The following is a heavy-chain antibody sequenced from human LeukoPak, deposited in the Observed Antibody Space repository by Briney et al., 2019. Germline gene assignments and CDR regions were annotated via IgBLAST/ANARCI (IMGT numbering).Heavy chain of an antibody. CDR2: IVASASRT. CDR3: AKDSDYYGSGRGVDYFDF. J-gene: IGHJ4*02. V-gene: IGHV3-23*01. D-gene: IGHD3-10*01. CDR1: GFRFNLYA. Sequence: GGSLRLSCAASGFRFNLYAMHWVRQAPGKGLEWVSTIVASASRTSYADSVKGRFTIARDNSRNTLFLQMDSLKDEDTATYFCAKDSDYYGSGRGVDYFDFWGQGTLVTVSS.